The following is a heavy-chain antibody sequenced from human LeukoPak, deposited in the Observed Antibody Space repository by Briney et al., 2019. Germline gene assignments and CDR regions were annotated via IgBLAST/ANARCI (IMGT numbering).Heavy chain of an antibody. D-gene: IGHD3-22*01. CDR3: ARGKVYYDSSSPFDY. V-gene: IGHV1-2*02. J-gene: IGHJ4*02. Sequence: ASVKVSCKASGYTFIGYYMYWVRQAPGQGFERMGWINPNSGGTNHAQKFQGRVTMTRDTSISTAYMELSRLRFDDTAVYYCARGKVYYDSSSPFDYWGQGTLVTVSS. CDR1: GYTFIGYY. CDR2: INPNSGGT.